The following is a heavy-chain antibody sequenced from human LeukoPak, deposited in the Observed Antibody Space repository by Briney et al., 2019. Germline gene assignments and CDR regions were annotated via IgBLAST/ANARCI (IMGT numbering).Heavy chain of an antibody. CDR2: IWYDGSNK. J-gene: IGHJ4*02. V-gene: IGHV3-33*01. CDR1: GSTFSSYG. D-gene: IGHD6-13*01. Sequence: PGRSLRLSCAASGSTFSSYGMHRVRQAPGKGLEWVAVIWYDGSNKYYADSVKGRFTISRDNSKNTLYLQMNSLRAEDTAVYYCARVPHGDSSWGWGLDYWGQGTLVTVSS. CDR3: ARVPHGDSSWGWGLDY.